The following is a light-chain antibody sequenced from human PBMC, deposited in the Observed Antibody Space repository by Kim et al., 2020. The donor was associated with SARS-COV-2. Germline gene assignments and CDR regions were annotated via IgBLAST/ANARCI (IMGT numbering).Light chain of an antibody. CDR2: EDS. CDR3: QAWDSSTVV. CDR1: KLGDKY. V-gene: IGLV3-1*01. Sequence: VSPGKPASITVAGDKLGDKYACCYHQKPGQSPVLDIYEDSKRHAGIPERFSGSHSGNTATLTISGTQAMEAADYYCQAWDSSTVVFGGGTQLTFL. J-gene: IGLJ2*01.